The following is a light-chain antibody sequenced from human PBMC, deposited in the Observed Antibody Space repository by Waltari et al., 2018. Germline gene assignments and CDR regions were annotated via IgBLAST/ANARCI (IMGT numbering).Light chain of an antibody. J-gene: IGKJ2*01. Sequence: AIRMTQSQSSFSASTGDRVTITCRASQGISSYLAWYQQKPGKAPKLLIYAASTLQSGVPSRFSGSGSGTDFTLTISCLQSEDFATYYCQQYYSYPSFGQGTKLEIK. CDR3: QQYYSYPS. CDR1: QGISSY. CDR2: AAS. V-gene: IGKV1-8*01.